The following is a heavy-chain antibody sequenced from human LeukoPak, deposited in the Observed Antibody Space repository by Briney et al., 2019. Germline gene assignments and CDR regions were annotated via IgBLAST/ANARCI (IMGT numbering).Heavy chain of an antibody. CDR1: GFTFSNYN. D-gene: IGHD3-10*02. J-gene: IGHJ6*04. CDR2: ITRDSIYT. CDR3: AELGITMIGGV. V-gene: IGHV3-21*01. Sequence: PGGSLRLSCAASGFTFSNYNTNWVRQTPGKGLEWVSSITRDSIYTFYADSVKGRFTISRDNAKNSLSLQMNSLRAEDTAVYYCAELGITMIGGVWGKGTTVTISS.